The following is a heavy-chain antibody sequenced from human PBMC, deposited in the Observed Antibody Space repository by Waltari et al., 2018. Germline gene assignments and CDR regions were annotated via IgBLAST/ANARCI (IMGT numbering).Heavy chain of an antibody. CDR2: TYYRSKWYN. Sequence: QVQLQQSGPGLVKPSQTLSLTCAISGESFSSNNAAWNWIRQSPSRGIEWLGRTYYRSKWYNDYAGSVKSRITINPDTSKNQFSLQLNSVTPEDTAVYYCARAYNWKHMRWFDPWGQGTLVTVSS. D-gene: IGHD1-20*01. J-gene: IGHJ5*02. CDR1: GESFSSNNAA. CDR3: ARAYNWKHMRWFDP. V-gene: IGHV6-1*01.